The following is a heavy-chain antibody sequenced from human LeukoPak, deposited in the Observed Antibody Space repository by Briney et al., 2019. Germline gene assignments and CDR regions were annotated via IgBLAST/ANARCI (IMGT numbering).Heavy chain of an antibody. CDR3: ARTFLNEVRAFDI. CDR2: ISYDGSNK. J-gene: IGHJ3*02. Sequence: GGSLRLSCAASGFTFSSYGMHWVRQAPGKGLEWVAVISYDGSNKYYADSVKGRFTISRDNSENTLYLQMNSLRAEDTAVYYCARTFLNEVRAFDIWGQGTMVTVSS. V-gene: IGHV3-30*03. CDR1: GFTFSSYG. D-gene: IGHD3-10*01.